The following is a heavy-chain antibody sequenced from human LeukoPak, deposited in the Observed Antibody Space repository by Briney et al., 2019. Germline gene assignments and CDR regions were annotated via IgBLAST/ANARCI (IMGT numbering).Heavy chain of an antibody. D-gene: IGHD3-10*01. J-gene: IGHJ4*02. CDR2: IYYSGST. V-gene: IGHV4-59*01. CDR1: GGSISSYY. Sequence: PSETLSLTCTVSGGSISSYYWSWIRQPPGKGLEWIGYIYYSGSTNYTPSLKSRITISVDTSRNQFSLKLNSVTAADTAVYYCARSGRGSSAGFDYWGQGTLVTVSS. CDR3: ARSGRGSSAGFDY.